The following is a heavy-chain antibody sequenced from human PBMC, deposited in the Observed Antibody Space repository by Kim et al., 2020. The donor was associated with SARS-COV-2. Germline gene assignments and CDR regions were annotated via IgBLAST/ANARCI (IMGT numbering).Heavy chain of an antibody. J-gene: IGHJ6*02. CDR3: AKEDGSYYYYYYGMDV. Sequence: GGSLRLSCAASGFTFSSYAMHWVRQAPGKGLEWVAVISYDGSNKYYVDSVKGRFTISRDNSKNTLHLQMNSLRAEDTAVYYCAKEDGSYYYYYYGMDVWGQGTTVTVSS. D-gene: IGHD1-26*01. CDR1: GFTFSSYA. CDR2: ISYDGSNK. V-gene: IGHV3-30*18.